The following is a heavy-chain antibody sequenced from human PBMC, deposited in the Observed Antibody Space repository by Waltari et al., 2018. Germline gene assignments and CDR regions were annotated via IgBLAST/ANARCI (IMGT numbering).Heavy chain of an antibody. CDR2: INTNTGNP. J-gene: IGHJ6*02. V-gene: IGHV7-4-1*02. D-gene: IGHD6-13*01. CDR3: AREFSSSWYVYYYGMDV. CDR1: GYTFTSYA. Sequence: QVQLVQSGSELKNPGASVKVSCKASGYTFTSYAMNWVRQAPGQGLEWMGWINTNTGNPTYAQGFTGRFVFSLDTSVSTAYLQISSLKAEDTAVYYCAREFSSSWYVYYYGMDVWGQGTTVTVSS.